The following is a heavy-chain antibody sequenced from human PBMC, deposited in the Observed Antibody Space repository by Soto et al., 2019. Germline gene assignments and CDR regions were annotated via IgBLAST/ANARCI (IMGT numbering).Heavy chain of an antibody. V-gene: IGHV1-3*01. CDR3: ARDVRMSVYGIDV. Sequence: ASVKVSCKASGYTFTSYSMHWVRQAPGQRLEWMGWINAGNGNTKYSQKFQGRVTITRDTSASTAYMELSSLRPDATAVYYCARDVRMSVYGIDVWGEESKVTV. CDR1: GYTFTSYS. D-gene: IGHD2-15*01. CDR2: INAGNGNT. J-gene: IGHJ6*02.